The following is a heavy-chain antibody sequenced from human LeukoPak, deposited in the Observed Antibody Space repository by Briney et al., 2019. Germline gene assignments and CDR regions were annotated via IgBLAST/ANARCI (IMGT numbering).Heavy chain of an antibody. CDR3: ARRTDVVVPAAVRLYFDY. CDR1: GGSFSGYY. Sequence: ASETLSLTCAVYGGSFSGYYWSWIRQPPGKGLEWIGEINHSGSTNYNPSLKSRVTISVDTSKNQFSLKLSFVTAADTAVYYCARRTDVVVPAAVRLYFDYWGQGTLVTVSS. CDR2: INHSGST. D-gene: IGHD2-2*01. J-gene: IGHJ4*02. V-gene: IGHV4-34*01.